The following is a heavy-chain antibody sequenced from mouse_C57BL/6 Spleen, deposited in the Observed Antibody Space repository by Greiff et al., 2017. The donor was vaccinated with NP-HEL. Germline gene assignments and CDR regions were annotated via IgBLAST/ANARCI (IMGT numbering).Heavy chain of an antibody. CDR2: IYPGSGNT. V-gene: IGHV1-76*01. Sequence: QVQLKESGAELVRPGASVKLSCKASGYTFTDYYINWVKQRPGQGLEWIARIYPGSGNTYYNEKFKGKATLTAEKSSSTAYMQLSSLTSEDSAVYVCARDGAITTRAMDYWGQGTSVTVSS. CDR1: GYTFTDYY. J-gene: IGHJ4*01. CDR3: ARDGAITTRAMDY. D-gene: IGHD1-1*01.